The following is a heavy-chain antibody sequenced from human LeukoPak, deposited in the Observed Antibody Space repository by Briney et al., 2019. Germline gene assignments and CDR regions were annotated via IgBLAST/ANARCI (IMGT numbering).Heavy chain of an antibody. CDR1: GGSISSSSYY. CDR3: ARDHFNYYDSSGYYYAYAFDI. CDR2: IYYSGST. Sequence: SETLSLTCTVSGGSISSSSYYWGWIRQPPGKGLEWIGSIYYSGSTYYNPSLKSRVTISVDTSKNQFSLKLSSVTAADTAVYYCARDHFNYYDSSGYYYAYAFDIWGQGTMVTVSS. D-gene: IGHD3-22*01. J-gene: IGHJ3*02. V-gene: IGHV4-39*07.